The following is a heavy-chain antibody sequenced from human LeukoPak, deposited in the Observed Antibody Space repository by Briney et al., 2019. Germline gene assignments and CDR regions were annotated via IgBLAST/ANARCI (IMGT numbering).Heavy chain of an antibody. CDR3: ARMEVLITHDAFDI. CDR2: ISYDGSNK. V-gene: IGHV3-30-3*01. Sequence: PGGSLRLSCAASGFTFSSYAMHWVRQAPGKGLEWVAVISYDGSNKYYADSVKGRFTISRDNSKNTLYLQMNSLRAEDTAVYYCARMEVLITHDAFDIWGQGTMVTVSS. J-gene: IGHJ3*02. D-gene: IGHD2-8*01. CDR1: GFTFSSYA.